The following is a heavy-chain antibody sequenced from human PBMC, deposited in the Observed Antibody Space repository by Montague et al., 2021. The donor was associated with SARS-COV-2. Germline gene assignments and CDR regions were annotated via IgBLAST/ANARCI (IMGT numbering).Heavy chain of an antibody. CDR1: GFSLSTSGMC. Sequence: PALVKPTQTLTLTCTFSGFSLSTSGMCVSWIRQPPGEALEWLARIDWDDDKYYSTSLKTRLTISKDTSKNQVVLTMTNMDPVGTATYYCARMSAGATIAFDXWGQGTLVTVSS. V-gene: IGHV2-70*11. J-gene: IGHJ4*02. CDR2: IDWDDDK. D-gene: IGHD1-26*01. CDR3: ARMSAGATIAFDX.